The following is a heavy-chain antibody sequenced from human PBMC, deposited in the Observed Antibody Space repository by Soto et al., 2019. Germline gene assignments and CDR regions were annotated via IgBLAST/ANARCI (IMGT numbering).Heavy chain of an antibody. CDR2: ISGSGTTI. CDR3: ASFSRMADGYY. V-gene: IGHV3-48*01. Sequence: EVHLVESGGGLVQPGGSLRLSCAASGFIFSSYAINWVRQAPGKGLEWVSYISGSGTTIYYADSVKGRFTISRDYAKISLYLQMNSLRAEDTAMYYCASFSRMADGYYWGQGTLVTVSS. D-gene: IGHD3-22*01. CDR1: GFIFSSYA. J-gene: IGHJ4*02.